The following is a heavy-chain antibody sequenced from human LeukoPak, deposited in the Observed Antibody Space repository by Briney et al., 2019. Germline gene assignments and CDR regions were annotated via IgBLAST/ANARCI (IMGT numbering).Heavy chain of an antibody. Sequence: GGSLRLSCAASGVSISNFWMHWVRQAPGKGLEWVGGIKSKNDGGTTDYAAPVKGRFTISRDDSKNTLYLQMNSLKTEDTAVYYCTTGGLGTWGQGTLVTVSS. V-gene: IGHV3-15*01. CDR2: IKSKNDGGTT. J-gene: IGHJ4*02. D-gene: IGHD1/OR15-1a*01. CDR3: TTGGLGT. CDR1: GVSISNFW.